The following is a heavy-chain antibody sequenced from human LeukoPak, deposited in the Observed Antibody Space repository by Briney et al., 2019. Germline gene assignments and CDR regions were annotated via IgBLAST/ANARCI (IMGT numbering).Heavy chain of an antibody. Sequence: SETLSLTCTVSGASISSYYWSWIRQPPGKGLEWIGYIYYSGSTHYNPSLKSRVTISLDTSKNQFSLQLNSVTAADTAVYYCARHDSTGNYFHYWGQGTLVTVSS. CDR2: IYYSGST. J-gene: IGHJ4*02. CDR1: GASISSYY. D-gene: IGHD3-22*01. CDR3: ARHDSTGNYFHY. V-gene: IGHV4-59*01.